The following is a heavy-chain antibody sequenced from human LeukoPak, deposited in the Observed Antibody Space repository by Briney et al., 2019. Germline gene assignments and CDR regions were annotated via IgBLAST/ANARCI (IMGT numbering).Heavy chain of an antibody. D-gene: IGHD2/OR15-2a*01. CDR3: ARVAQYFPFDP. CDR1: GGSISSGGYY. J-gene: IGHJ5*02. Sequence: SETLSLTCTVSGGSISSGGYYWSCIRQHPGKGLEWIGYIYYSGSTYYNPSLKSRVTISVDTSKNQFSLKLSSVTAADTAVYYCARVAQYFPFDPWGQGTLVTVSS. V-gene: IGHV4-31*03. CDR2: IYYSGST.